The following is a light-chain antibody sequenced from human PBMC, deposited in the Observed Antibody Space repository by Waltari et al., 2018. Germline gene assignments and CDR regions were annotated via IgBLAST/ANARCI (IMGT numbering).Light chain of an antibody. V-gene: IGLV2-23*02. CDR3: CSYAASSSVL. Sequence: QSALTQPASVSGSPGQSITVPCTGTNSAIGTDNLGSWYQQHPGEAPKLIIFEVTKRPAGVSNRFSGSKSGNTASLTISGLQGEDEADYFCCSYAASSSVLFGGGTKVTVL. CDR1: NSAIGTDNL. CDR2: EVT. J-gene: IGLJ2*01.